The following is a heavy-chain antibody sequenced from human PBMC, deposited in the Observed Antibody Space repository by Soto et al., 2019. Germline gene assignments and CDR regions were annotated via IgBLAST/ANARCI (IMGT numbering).Heavy chain of an antibody. J-gene: IGHJ4*02. CDR3: AKATSGMAIMVYASPY. CDR2: ISGSGGST. CDR1: GFTFSSYA. D-gene: IGHD2-8*01. V-gene: IGHV3-23*01. Sequence: EVQLLESGGGLVQPGGSLRLSCAASGFTFSSYAMSWVRQAPGKGLEWVSAISGSGGSTYYADSVKGRFTISRDNPKNTLYLQMNSLRAEDTAVYYCAKATSGMAIMVYASPYWGQGTLVTVSS.